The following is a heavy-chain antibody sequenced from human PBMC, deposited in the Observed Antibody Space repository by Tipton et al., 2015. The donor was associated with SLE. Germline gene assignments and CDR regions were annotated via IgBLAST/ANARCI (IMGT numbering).Heavy chain of an antibody. J-gene: IGHJ3*02. CDR1: GGSISSYY. V-gene: IGHV4-59*01. CDR2: IYYSGST. Sequence: TLSLTCTVSGGSISSYYWSWIRQPPGKGLEWIGYIYYSGSTNYNPSLKSRVTISVDTSKNQFSLKLSSVTAADTAVYYCARAKGIVVVTAHAFDIWGQGTMVTVSS. CDR3: ARAKGIVVVTAHAFDI. D-gene: IGHD2-21*02.